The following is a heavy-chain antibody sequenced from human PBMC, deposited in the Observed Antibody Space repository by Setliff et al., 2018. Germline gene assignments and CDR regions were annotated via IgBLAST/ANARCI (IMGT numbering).Heavy chain of an antibody. V-gene: IGHV1-18*01. CDR2: ISPYNGVT. Sequence: ASVKVSCKGSGYILSSYGISWVRQAPGQGLEWMGWISPYNGVTNYAQRFQGRVTMTTDTSTSAAYMELRSLRSDDTAVYYCAKEPAISLTEAIRRSYYDYALDVWGQGTTVTVSS. CDR1: GYILSSYG. J-gene: IGHJ6*02. CDR3: AKEPAISLTEAIRRSYYDYALDV. D-gene: IGHD3-9*01.